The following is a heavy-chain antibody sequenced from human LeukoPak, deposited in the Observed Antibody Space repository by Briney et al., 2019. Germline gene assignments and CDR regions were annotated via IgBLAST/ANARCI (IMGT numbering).Heavy chain of an antibody. CDR3: ARDTGSGYYYLGY. CDR1: GGSISSYY. J-gene: IGHJ4*02. Sequence: PSETLSLTCTVSGGSISSYYWSWIRQPPGKGLEWIGYVYYSGTTNYNPSLKSRVTISVDTSNNQFSLKLSSVTAADTAVYYCARDTGSGYYYLGYWGQGTLVTVSS. V-gene: IGHV4-59*01. CDR2: VYYSGTT. D-gene: IGHD3-22*01.